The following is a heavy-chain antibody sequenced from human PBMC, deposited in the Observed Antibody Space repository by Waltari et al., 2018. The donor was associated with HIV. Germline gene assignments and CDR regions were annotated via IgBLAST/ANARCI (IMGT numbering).Heavy chain of an antibody. CDR1: GFTFSSYS. V-gene: IGHV3-48*02. Sequence: EVQLVESGGNLVQPGGSLRLSCAASGFTFSSYSMNWVRQAPGEGLEWVSYSSSSSSPTYYADSVRGRFTISRDNAKNSLYLQMNSLRDEDTAVYYCARRIAAGGTQYFEYWGQGTLVTVSS. CDR2: SSSSSSPT. D-gene: IGHD6-13*01. CDR3: ARRIAAGGTQYFEY. J-gene: IGHJ4*02.